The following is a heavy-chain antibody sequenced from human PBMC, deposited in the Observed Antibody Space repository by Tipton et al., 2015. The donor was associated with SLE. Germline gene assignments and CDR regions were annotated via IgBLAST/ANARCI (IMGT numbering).Heavy chain of an antibody. CDR3: ARVETYSSGWYPDF. V-gene: IGHV3-11*06. CDR2: ISSSSSYT. D-gene: IGHD6-19*01. Sequence: LSLTCTVSGGSVSSGRYYWSWIRQAPGKGLEWVSYISSSSSYTNYADSVKGRFTISRDNAKNSLYLQMNSLRAEDTAVYYCARVETYSSGWYPDFWGQGTLVTVSS. CDR1: GGSVSSGRYY. J-gene: IGHJ4*02.